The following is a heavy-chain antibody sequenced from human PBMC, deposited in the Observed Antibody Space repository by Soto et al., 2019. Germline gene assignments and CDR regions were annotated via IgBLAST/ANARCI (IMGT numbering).Heavy chain of an antibody. J-gene: IGHJ6*02. V-gene: IGHV3-7*01. CDR1: GFMFSSYW. CDR3: ARVNSQDYYYGMDV. D-gene: IGHD1-26*01. CDR2: IKQDGSEK. Sequence: GGSLRLSCAASGFMFSSYWMSWVRQAPGKGLEWVANIKQDGSEKYYVDSVKGRFTISRDNAKKSLNLQMNSLRAEDTAVYYCARVNSQDYYYGMDVWGQGTTVTVSS.